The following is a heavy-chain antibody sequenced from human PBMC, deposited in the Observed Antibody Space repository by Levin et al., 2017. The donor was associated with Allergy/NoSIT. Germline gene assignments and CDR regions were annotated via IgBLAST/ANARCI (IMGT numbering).Heavy chain of an antibody. V-gene: IGHV4-59*01. CDR3: ARATRSSLIHYFDH. D-gene: IGHD6-13*01. Sequence: SETLSLTCTVSGGSISSYYYSWIRQPPGKGLEWIGYMYSSGSTNYNPSLKSRVTISVDTSKNPFSLKLISVTAADTAVYYCARATRSSLIHYFDHWGQGTLVTVSS. J-gene: IGHJ4*02. CDR2: MYSSGST. CDR1: GGSISSYY.